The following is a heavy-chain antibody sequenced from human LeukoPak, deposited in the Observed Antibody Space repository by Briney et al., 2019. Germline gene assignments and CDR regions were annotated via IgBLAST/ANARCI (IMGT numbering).Heavy chain of an antibody. J-gene: IGHJ4*02. CDR3: AICSTSCYPAITLDY. CDR2: TNHSGST. CDR1: GGSFSGYY. Sequence: PSETLSLTCAVYGGSFSGYYWSWIRQPPGKGLEWIGETNHSGSTNYNPSLKSRVTISVDTSKNQFSLKLSSVTAADTAVYYCAICSTSCYPAITLDYWGQGNLVTVSS. V-gene: IGHV4-34*01. D-gene: IGHD2-2*01.